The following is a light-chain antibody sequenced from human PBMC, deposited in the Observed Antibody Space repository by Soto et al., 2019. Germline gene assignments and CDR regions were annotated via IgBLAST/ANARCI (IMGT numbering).Light chain of an antibody. CDR1: SSDVGGYNY. V-gene: IGLV2-8*01. CDR2: EVS. CDR3: SSYAGSNNVV. J-gene: IGLJ2*01. Sequence: QSALTQPPSASGSPGQSVTISCTGTSSDVGGYNYVSWYQQHPGKAPKLMIYEVSKWPSGVPDRFSGFKSGNTASLTVSGLQAEDEADYYCSSYAGSNNVVFGGGTKVTVL.